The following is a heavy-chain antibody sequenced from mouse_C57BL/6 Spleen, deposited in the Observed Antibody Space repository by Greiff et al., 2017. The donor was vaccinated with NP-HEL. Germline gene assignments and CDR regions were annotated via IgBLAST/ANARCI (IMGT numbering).Heavy chain of an antibody. CDR1: GYTFTSYG. CDR2: IYPRSGNT. J-gene: IGHJ4*01. Sequence: QVQLQQSGAELARPGASVKLSCKASGYTFTSYGISWVKQRPGQGLEWIGEIYPRSGNTYYNEKFKGKATLTADKSSSTAYMELRSLTSEDSAVYFCARERLLAMDYWGQGTSVTVSS. D-gene: IGHD3-2*02. CDR3: ARERLLAMDY. V-gene: IGHV1-81*01.